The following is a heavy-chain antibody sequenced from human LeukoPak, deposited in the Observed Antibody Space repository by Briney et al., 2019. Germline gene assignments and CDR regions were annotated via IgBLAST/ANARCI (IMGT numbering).Heavy chain of an antibody. V-gene: IGHV4-59*01. D-gene: IGHD3-22*01. CDR3: ARTPYYDSSGYYNDY. CDR1: AASIRGYY. J-gene: IGHJ4*02. Sequence: SETLSLTCTVSAASIRGYYWSWIRQPPGKGLEWIGYIYYIGSTNHNPSLKSRVTVSVDTSKNQFSLKLRSVTAADTAVYYCARTPYYDSSGYYNDYWGQGTLVTVSS. CDR2: IYYIGST.